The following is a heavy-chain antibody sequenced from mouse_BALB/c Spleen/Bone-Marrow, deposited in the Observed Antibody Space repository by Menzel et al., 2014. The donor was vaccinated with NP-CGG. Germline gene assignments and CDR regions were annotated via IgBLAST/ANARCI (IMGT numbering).Heavy chain of an antibody. CDR3: ARDSCLITRALDY. D-gene: IGHD2-4*01. CDR1: GFSLTGYG. V-gene: IGHV2-6-7*01. J-gene: IGHJ4*01. CDR2: IWGDGST. Sequence: VQLVESGPGLVAPSQSLSITCTVSGFSLTGYGVSWVRQSPGKGLEWLGMIWGDGSTDYNSALKSRLSISKDNSKSQVFLKMNSLQTDDTARYYCARDSCLITRALDYWGQATSVNVSS.